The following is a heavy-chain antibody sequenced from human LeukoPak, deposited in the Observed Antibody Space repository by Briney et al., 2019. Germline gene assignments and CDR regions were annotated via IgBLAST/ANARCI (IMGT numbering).Heavy chain of an antibody. D-gene: IGHD5-18*01. CDR1: GFTFSSYD. Sequence: GGSLRLSCAASGFTFSSYDMHWVRHATGKGLEWVSAFGTAGDTYYPGSVKGRFTISRENAKNSLYLQMNSLRAGDTAVYYCARAHRYSYGRFDYWGQGTLVTVSS. J-gene: IGHJ4*02. CDR3: ARAHRYSYGRFDY. V-gene: IGHV3-13*01. CDR2: FGTAGDT.